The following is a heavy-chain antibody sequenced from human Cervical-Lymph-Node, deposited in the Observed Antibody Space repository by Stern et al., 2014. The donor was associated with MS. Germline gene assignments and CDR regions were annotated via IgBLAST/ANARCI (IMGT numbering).Heavy chain of an antibody. CDR3: ARQLSSEALDY. J-gene: IGHJ4*02. D-gene: IGHD6-19*01. V-gene: IGHV5-51*01. CDR1: GYTFTTYW. CDR2: FYPADSDT. Sequence: VQLVQSGAEVKKPGESLKISCKGSGYTFTTYWIGWVRQMPGKGLEWMGRFYPADSDTRYSPSFQGQVTFSADKSISSAYLQWSSLKASDTAMYFCARQLSSEALDYWGPGTLVTVSS.